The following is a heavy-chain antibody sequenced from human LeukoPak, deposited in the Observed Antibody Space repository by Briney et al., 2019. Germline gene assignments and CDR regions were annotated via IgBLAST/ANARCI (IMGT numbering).Heavy chain of an antibody. J-gene: IGHJ6*03. CDR3: ARLSDYDVDTSHYMDV. V-gene: IGHV4-39*07. D-gene: IGHD3-22*01. CDR1: GGSISSSSYY. Sequence: PSETLSLTCTVSGGSISSSSYYWGWIRQPPGKGLEWIGSIYYSGSTYYNPSLKSRVTISVDVSKNQFSLKLTSVLAADTADYFCARLSDYDVDTSHYMDVWGKGTTVTVSS. CDR2: IYYSGST.